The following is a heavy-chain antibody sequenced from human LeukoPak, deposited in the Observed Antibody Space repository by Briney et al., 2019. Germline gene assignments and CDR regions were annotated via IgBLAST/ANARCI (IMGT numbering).Heavy chain of an antibody. V-gene: IGHV3-74*01. CDR1: GFTFSSYW. J-gene: IGHJ6*03. D-gene: IGHD1-26*01. CDR2: INSDGSTT. CDR3: AKRYSGSYNYYYMDV. Sequence: GGSLRLSCAASGFTFSSYWMHWVRQAPGKGLVWVSRINSDGSTTNYADSVKGRFTISRDNSKNTLYLQMNSLRAEDTAVYYCAKRYSGSYNYYYMDVWGKGTTVTISS.